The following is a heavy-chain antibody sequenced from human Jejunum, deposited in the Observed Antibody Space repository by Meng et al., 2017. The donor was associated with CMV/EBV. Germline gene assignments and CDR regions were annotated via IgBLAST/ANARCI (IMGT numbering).Heavy chain of an antibody. CDR2: MDSAGSTT. D-gene: IGHD2-15*01. V-gene: IGHV3-74*01. CDR3: ASSMQFDMDAFDM. CDR1: RFSFGTKW. J-gene: IGHJ3*02. Sequence: SRFSFGTKWMHCVRQAPGQGLVGVARMDSAGSTTSYADSVKGRFPISRDNAKNTLYREMNSLRVGDTAVYYCASSMQFDMDAFDMWGQGTRVTVSS.